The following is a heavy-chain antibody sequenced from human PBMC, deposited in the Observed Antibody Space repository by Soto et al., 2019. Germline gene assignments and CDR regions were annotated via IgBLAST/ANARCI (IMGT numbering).Heavy chain of an antibody. V-gene: IGHV1-69*06. Sequence: SVKVSCKASGGTFSSYAISWVRQAPGQGLEWMGGIIPIFGTANYAQKFQGRVTITADKSTSTAYMELSSLRSEDTAVYYCARAMSDWYDFYGMDVWGQGTTVTVSS. CDR2: IIPIFGTA. J-gene: IGHJ6*02. D-gene: IGHD2-21*02. CDR1: GGTFSSYA. CDR3: ARAMSDWYDFYGMDV.